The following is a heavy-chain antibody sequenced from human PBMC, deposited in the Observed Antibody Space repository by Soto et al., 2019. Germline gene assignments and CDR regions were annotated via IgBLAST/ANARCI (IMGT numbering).Heavy chain of an antibody. Sequence: PGGSLRLSCAASGFTFSSYAMSWVRQAPGKGLEWVSAISGSGGSTYYADSVKGRFTISRDNSKNTLYLQMNSLRAEDTAVYYCAKYLRPYQLLLTDYWGQGTLVTVSS. CDR3: AKYLRPYQLLLTDY. J-gene: IGHJ4*02. V-gene: IGHV3-23*01. CDR1: GFTFSSYA. CDR2: ISGSGGST. D-gene: IGHD2-2*01.